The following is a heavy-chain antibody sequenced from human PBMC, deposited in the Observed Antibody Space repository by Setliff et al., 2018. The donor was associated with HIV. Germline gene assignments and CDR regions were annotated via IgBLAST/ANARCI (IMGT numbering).Heavy chain of an antibody. Sequence: SVKVSCKASGGTFSSYGVNWVRQAPGQGLEWMGGIFPFFGSANYAQKFQGRVTITADVSTGTIYMELSSLTSEDTAVYYCARGADGDYRYYMDVWGRGTTVTVSS. V-gene: IGHV1-69*13. CDR3: ARGADGDYRYYMDV. D-gene: IGHD4-17*01. CDR2: IFPFFGSA. J-gene: IGHJ6*03. CDR1: GGTFSSYG.